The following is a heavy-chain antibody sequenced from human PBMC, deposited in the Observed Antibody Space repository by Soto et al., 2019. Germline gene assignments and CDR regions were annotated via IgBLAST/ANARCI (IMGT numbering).Heavy chain of an antibody. CDR2: ISAYDDNT. J-gene: IGHJ6*02. D-gene: IGHD3-22*01. CDR3: ARGGYYDSSGSRNYHYYGMNV. CDR1: GYRFTSYG. V-gene: IGHV1-18*01. Sequence: QAQLVQSGPEVKKPGASVKVSCKASGYRFTSYGISWVRQAPGQGLEWLGWISAYDDNTKYAQTLQGRVSISTDTSRNTAYMELRSLRSDDTAMYYCARGGYYDSSGSRNYHYYGMNVWGQGTTVTVSS.